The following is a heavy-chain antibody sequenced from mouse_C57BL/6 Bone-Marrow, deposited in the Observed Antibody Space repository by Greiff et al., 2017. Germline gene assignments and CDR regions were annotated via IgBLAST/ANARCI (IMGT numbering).Heavy chain of an antibody. CDR2: INPNNGGT. CDR3: ARIQSDYDDWCAY. D-gene: IGHD2-4*01. CDR1: GYTFTDYY. J-gene: IGHJ3*01. Sequence: EVQLQQSGPELVKPGASVKISCKASGYTFTDYYMNWVKQSHGKGLEWIGDINPNNGGTSYNQKFKGKATLTVDKSSSTAYMELRSLTSEDSAVYDCARIQSDYDDWCAYWGQGTLVIVSA. V-gene: IGHV1-26*01.